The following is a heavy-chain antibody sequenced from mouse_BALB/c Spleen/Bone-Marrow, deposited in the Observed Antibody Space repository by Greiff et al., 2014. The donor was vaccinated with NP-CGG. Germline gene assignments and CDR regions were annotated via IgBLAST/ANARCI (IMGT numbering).Heavy chain of an antibody. J-gene: IGHJ4*01. V-gene: IGHV2-6-7*01. CDR1: GFALTVYG. D-gene: IGHD2-10*02. CDR3: AREKYGNCYAMDY. Sequence: VMLVESGPGLVAPSQCLSITCTASGFALTVYGINWVRQPPGKGLEWLGMIWGDGTTDYNSAHRSRLYINKDNSRSQVFLKMNRLQTNDAARYFYAREKYGNCYAMDYWGQGTSVTVSS. CDR2: IWGDGTT.